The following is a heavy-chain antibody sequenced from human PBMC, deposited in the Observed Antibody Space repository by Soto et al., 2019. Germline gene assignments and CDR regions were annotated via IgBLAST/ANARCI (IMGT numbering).Heavy chain of an antibody. CDR2: IIPILGIA. J-gene: IGHJ4*02. CDR3: ARGHLRANYFDY. D-gene: IGHD3-3*02. Sequence: ASVKVSCKASGGTFSSYTISWVRQAPGQGLEWMGRIIPILGIANYAQKFQGRVTITADKSTSTAYMELSSLRSEDTAVYYCARGHLRANYFDYWGQGTLVTVSS. CDR1: GGTFSSYT. V-gene: IGHV1-69*02.